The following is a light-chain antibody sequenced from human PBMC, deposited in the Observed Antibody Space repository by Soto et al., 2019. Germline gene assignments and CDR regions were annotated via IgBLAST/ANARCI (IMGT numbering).Light chain of an antibody. J-gene: IGKJ1*01. CDR3: QQYGSSLWT. Sequence: EIVMTQSPATLSVSPGGRATLSCRASQSISDTLAWYQQKPGQAPRLLIYGASSRATGIPDRFSGSGSGTDFTLTISSLEPEDFAVYYCQQYGSSLWTFGQGTKVDIK. CDR2: GAS. CDR1: QSISDT. V-gene: IGKV3D-15*01.